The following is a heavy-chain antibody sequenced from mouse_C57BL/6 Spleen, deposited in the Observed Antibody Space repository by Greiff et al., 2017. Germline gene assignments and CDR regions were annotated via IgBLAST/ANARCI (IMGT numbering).Heavy chain of an antibody. J-gene: IGHJ1*03. CDR2: IDPEDGET. Sequence: EVKLQESGAELVKPGASVKLSCTASGFNIKDYYMHWVKQRTEQGLEWIGRIDPEDGETKYAPKFQGKATITADPSSNTAYLQLSSLTSEDTAVYYCARAYGSSYWYFDVWGTGTTVTVSS. D-gene: IGHD1-1*01. V-gene: IGHV14-2*01. CDR3: ARAYGSSYWYFDV. CDR1: GFNIKDYY.